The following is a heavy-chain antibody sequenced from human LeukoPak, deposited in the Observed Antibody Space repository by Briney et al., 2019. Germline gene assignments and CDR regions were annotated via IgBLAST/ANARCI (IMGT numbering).Heavy chain of an antibody. D-gene: IGHD2-2*01. CDR3: ARRTRYCSSTSCYGAYAFDI. V-gene: IGHV3-30*04. CDR2: ISYDGSNK. Sequence: TGGSLRLSCAASGFTFSSYAMHWVRQAPGKGLEWVAVISYDGSNKYYADSVKGRFTISRDNAKNSLYLQMNSLRAEDTAVYYCARRTRYCSSTSCYGAYAFDIWGQGTMVTVSS. J-gene: IGHJ3*02. CDR1: GFTFSSYA.